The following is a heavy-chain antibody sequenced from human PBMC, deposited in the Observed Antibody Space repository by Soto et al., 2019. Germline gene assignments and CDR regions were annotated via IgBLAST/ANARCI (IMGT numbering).Heavy chain of an antibody. V-gene: IGHV1-18*01. CDR2: ISAYNGNT. CDR3: ASTLLGCSSTSCYWAY. J-gene: IGHJ4*02. D-gene: IGHD2-2*01. CDR1: GYTFASYG. Sequence: ASVKVSCKASGYTFASYGISWVRQAPGQGLEWMGWISAYNGNTNYAQKLQGRVTMTTDTSTSTAYMELRSLRSDDTAVYYCASTLLGCSSTSCYWAYWGQGTLVTVSS.